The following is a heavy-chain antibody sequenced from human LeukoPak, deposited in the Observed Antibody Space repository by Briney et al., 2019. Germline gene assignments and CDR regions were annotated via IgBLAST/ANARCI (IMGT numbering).Heavy chain of an antibody. CDR3: ARAWGFGPSDAFDI. Sequence: ASVKVSCKASGYTFTSHGISWVRQAPGQGLEWMGWISAYNGNTNYAQKLQGRVSMTTDTSTSTAYMELRSLRSDDTAVYYCARAWGFGPSDAFDIWGQGTMVTVSS. V-gene: IGHV1-18*01. CDR1: GYTFTSHG. CDR2: ISAYNGNT. D-gene: IGHD3-16*01. J-gene: IGHJ3*02.